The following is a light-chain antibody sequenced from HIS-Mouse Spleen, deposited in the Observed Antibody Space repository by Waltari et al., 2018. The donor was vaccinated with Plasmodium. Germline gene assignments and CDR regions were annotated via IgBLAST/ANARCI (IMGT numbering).Light chain of an antibody. CDR3: QAWDSSTVV. J-gene: IGLJ2*01. CDR2: QDS. Sequence: SYELTQPPSVSVSPGQTARLTRSGDTLGAKYACWYQQKPGQSPVLVIYQDSKRPSGIPERFSGSNSGNTATLTISGTQAMDEADYYCQAWDSSTVVFGGGTKLTVL. V-gene: IGLV3-1*01. CDR1: TLGAKY.